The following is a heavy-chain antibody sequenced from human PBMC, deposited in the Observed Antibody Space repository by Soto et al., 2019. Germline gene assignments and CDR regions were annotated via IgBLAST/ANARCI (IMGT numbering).Heavy chain of an antibody. CDR3: ARVSGIYYYGMDV. CDR1: GGSFSGYY. Sequence: PSETLSLTCAVYGGSFSGYYWNWIRQPPGKGLEWIGEINHSGSTNYNPSLKSRVTISVDTSKNQFSLKLSSVTAADTAVYYRARVSGIYYYGMDVWGQGTTVTSP. J-gene: IGHJ6*02. CDR2: INHSGST. D-gene: IGHD3-10*01. V-gene: IGHV4-34*01.